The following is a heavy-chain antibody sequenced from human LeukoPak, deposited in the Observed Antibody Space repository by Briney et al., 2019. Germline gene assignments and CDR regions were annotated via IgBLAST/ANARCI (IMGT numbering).Heavy chain of an antibody. CDR3: AKGASGYFSYYYYMDV. CDR1: XFTFSSXA. CDR2: XXGSGGST. Sequence: LSCAASXFTFSSXAMSXVRQXPXXXXXXXSXXXGSGGSTYYADSVKGRFTISRDNSKNTLYLQMNSLRAEDTAVYYCAKGASGYFSYYYYMDVWGKGTTVTVSS. D-gene: IGHD3-3*01. J-gene: IGHJ6*03. V-gene: IGHV3-23*01.